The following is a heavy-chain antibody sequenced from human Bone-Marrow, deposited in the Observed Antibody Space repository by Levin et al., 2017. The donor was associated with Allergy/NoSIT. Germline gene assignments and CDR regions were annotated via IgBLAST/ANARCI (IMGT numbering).Heavy chain of an antibody. CDR2: ISGSGGST. CDR1: GFTFSSYA. J-gene: IGHJ4*02. D-gene: IGHD6-19*01. Sequence: GGSLRLSCAASGFTFSSYAMSWVRQAPGKGLEWVSAISGSGGSTYYADSVKGRFTISRDNSKNTLYLQMNSLRAEDTAVYYCAKAQGGYSSGWYFDYWGQGTLVTVSS. CDR3: AKAQGGYSSGWYFDY. V-gene: IGHV3-23*01.